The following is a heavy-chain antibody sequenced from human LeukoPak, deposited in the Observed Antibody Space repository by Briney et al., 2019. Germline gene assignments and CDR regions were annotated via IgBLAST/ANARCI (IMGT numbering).Heavy chain of an antibody. Sequence: PEGSLRLSCAASGFTFSSYAMHWVRQAPGKGLEWVAIISYDGSNKYYADSVKGRFTISRDNSKNTLYVQMKSLRAEDTAVYYCAREIVVVDIWGQGTLVTVSS. CDR3: AREIVVVDI. V-gene: IGHV3-30-3*01. J-gene: IGHJ4*02. CDR1: GFTFSSYA. CDR2: ISYDGSNK. D-gene: IGHD1-26*01.